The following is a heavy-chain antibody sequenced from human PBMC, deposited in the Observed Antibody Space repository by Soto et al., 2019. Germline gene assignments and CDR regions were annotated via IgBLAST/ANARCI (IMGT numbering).Heavy chain of an antibody. D-gene: IGHD6-19*01. J-gene: IGHJ4*02. CDR1: GFTFSDYA. CDR3: AKGGRQWLVTSDFNY. V-gene: IGHV3-30*18. Sequence: VQLVESGGGVVQPGRSLRLSCAAAGFTFSDYAMHWVRQAPYKGLEWVAVVSHDGRNTHYADSVKGRFTISRDSSKNTVSLEMTSLRAEDTAVYYCAKGGRQWLVTSDFNYWGQGALVTVSS. CDR2: VSHDGRNT.